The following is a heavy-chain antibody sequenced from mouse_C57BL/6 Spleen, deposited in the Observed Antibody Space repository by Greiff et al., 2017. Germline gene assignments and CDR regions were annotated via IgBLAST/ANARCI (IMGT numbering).Heavy chain of an antibody. J-gene: IGHJ3*01. CDR2: INPNNGGT. V-gene: IGHV1-18*01. Sequence: EVQLQQSGPELVKPGASVKIPCKASGYTFTDYNMDWVKQSHGKSLEWIGDINPNNGGTIYNQKFKGKATLTVDKSSSTAYMELRSLTSEDTAVYYCARSYDYDERFAYWGQGTLVTVSA. D-gene: IGHD2-4*01. CDR3: ARSYDYDERFAY. CDR1: GYTFTDYN.